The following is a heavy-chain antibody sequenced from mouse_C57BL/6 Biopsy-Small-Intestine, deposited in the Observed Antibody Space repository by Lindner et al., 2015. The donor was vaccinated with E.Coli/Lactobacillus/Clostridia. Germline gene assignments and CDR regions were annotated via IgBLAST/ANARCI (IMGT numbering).Heavy chain of an antibody. Sequence: VQLQESGGGLVKPGGSLKLSCAASGFTFSNYAMSWIRQTPKKRLEWVAAIDRYGGSTYYPDTVKDRFTISRDNANNTLYLQMSSLGSEDTALYYCVRHDGYYSWFAYWGQGTLVTVSA. J-gene: IGHJ3*01. CDR1: GFTFSNYA. CDR3: VRHDGYYSWFAY. D-gene: IGHD2-3*01. CDR2: IDRYGGST. V-gene: IGHV5-6-2*01.